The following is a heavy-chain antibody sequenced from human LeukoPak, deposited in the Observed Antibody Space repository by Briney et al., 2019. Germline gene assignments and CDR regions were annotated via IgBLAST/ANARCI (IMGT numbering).Heavy chain of an antibody. CDR2: IYYSGST. CDR1: GGSTSSSSYY. Sequence: SETLSLTCTVSGGSTSSSSYYWGWIRQPPGKGLEWIGSIYYSGSTYYNPSLKSRVTISVDTSKNQFSLKLSSVTDADTAVYYCARQDYDFWSGYSNWFDPWGQGTLVTVSS. CDR3: ARQDYDFWSGYSNWFDP. V-gene: IGHV4-39*01. J-gene: IGHJ5*02. D-gene: IGHD3-3*01.